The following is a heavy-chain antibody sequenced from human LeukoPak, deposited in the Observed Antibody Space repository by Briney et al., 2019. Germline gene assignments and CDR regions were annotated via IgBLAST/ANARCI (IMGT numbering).Heavy chain of an antibody. J-gene: IGHJ6*03. V-gene: IGHV4-38-2*02. CDR3: ASHSSSNYYYYMDV. CDR2: IYTSGST. Sequence: SETLSLTCTVSGYSISSGYYWNWIRQPPGKGLEWIGRIYTSGSTNYNPSLKSRVTISVDTSKNQFSLKLSSVTAADTAVYYCASHSSSNYYYYMDVWGKGTTVTVSS. CDR1: GYSISSGYY. D-gene: IGHD2-2*01.